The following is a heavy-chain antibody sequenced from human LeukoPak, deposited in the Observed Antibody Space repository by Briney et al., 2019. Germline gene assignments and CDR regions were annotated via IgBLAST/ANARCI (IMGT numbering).Heavy chain of an antibody. CDR2: INHSGST. V-gene: IGHV4-39*07. D-gene: IGHD6-19*01. CDR3: ARAGWAFDI. Sequence: SETLSLTCTVSSGSIKNSNYYWSWIRQPPGKGLEWIGEINHSGSTNYNPSLKSRVTISVDTSKNQFSLKLSSVTAADTAVYYCARAGWAFDIWGQGTMVTVSS. CDR1: SGSIKNSNYY. J-gene: IGHJ3*02.